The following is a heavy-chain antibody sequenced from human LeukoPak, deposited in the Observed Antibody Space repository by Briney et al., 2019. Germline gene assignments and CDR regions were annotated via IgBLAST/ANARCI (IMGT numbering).Heavy chain of an antibody. Sequence: GASVKVSCKASGYTFTSYAMHWVRQTPGQRLEWMGWINAGNGNTKYSQKFQGRVTITRDTSASTAYMELSSLRSEDTAVYYCARGYGDYDDAFDIWGQGTMVTVSS. V-gene: IGHV1-3*01. D-gene: IGHD4-17*01. CDR3: ARGYGDYDDAFDI. J-gene: IGHJ3*02. CDR2: INAGNGNT. CDR1: GYTFTSYA.